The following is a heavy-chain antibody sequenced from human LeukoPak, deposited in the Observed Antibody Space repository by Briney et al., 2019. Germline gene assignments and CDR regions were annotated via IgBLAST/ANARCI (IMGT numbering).Heavy chain of an antibody. CDR2: TRNKANSYTT. V-gene: IGHV3-72*01. CDR1: GFTFSDHY. D-gene: IGHD3-3*01. Sequence: GGSLRLSCAASGFTFSDHYMDWVRQAPGKGLEWVGRTRNKANSYTTEYAASVKGRFTISRDDSKNSLYLQMNSLKTEDTAVYYCARESDDYDFWSGYPTHYYYYMDVWGKGTTVTVSS. CDR3: ARESDDYDFWSGYPTHYYYYMDV. J-gene: IGHJ6*03.